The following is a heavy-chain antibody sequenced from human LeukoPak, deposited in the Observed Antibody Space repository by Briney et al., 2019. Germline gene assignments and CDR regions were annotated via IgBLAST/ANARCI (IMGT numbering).Heavy chain of an antibody. Sequence: SETLSLTCAVYGGSFSGYYWSWIRQPAGKGLEWIGRIYTSGSTNYNPSLKSRVTISVDTSKNQFSLKLSSVTAADTAVYYCARGPVLLWFGDPRGFDPWGQGTLVTVSS. V-gene: IGHV4-59*10. D-gene: IGHD3-10*01. J-gene: IGHJ5*02. CDR1: GGSFSGYY. CDR2: IYTSGST. CDR3: ARGPVLLWFGDPRGFDP.